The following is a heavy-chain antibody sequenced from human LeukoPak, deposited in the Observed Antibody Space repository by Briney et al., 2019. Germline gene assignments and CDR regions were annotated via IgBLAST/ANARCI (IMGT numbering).Heavy chain of an antibody. CDR3: AKMGYYFGYYGMDV. V-gene: IGHV1-69*13. J-gene: IGHJ6*02. Sequence: SVKVSCKASGGTFSSYAISWVRQAPGQGLEWMGGIIPIFGTANYAQKFQGRVTITADESTSTAYMELSSLRAEDTAVYYCAKMGYYFGYYGMDVWGQGTTVTVSS. CDR2: IIPIFGTA. CDR1: GGTFSSYA. D-gene: IGHD2/OR15-2a*01.